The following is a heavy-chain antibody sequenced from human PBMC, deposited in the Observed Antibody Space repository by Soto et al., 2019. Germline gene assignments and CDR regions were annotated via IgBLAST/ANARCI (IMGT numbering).Heavy chain of an antibody. V-gene: IGHV1-69*01. CDR2: IIPICGTA. CDR3: AASMVRGVNPSIYYYYGMDV. CDR1: GGTFSSYA. J-gene: IGHJ6*02. Sequence: QVQLVQSGAEVKKPGSSVKVSCKASGGTFSSYAISWVRQAPGQGLEWMGGIIPICGTANYAQKFQGRVTITADESTSTAYMELSSLRSEDTAVYYCAASMVRGVNPSIYYYYGMDVWGQGTTVTVSS. D-gene: IGHD3-10*01.